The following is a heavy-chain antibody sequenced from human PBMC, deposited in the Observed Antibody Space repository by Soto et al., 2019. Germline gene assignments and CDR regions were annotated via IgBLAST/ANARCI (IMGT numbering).Heavy chain of an antibody. CDR2: IYYSGST. CDR3: ARPELGVRGAFDI. J-gene: IGHJ3*02. V-gene: IGHV4-39*01. D-gene: IGHD7-27*01. CDR1: GGSISSSSYY. Sequence: SETLSLTCTVSGGSISSSSYYWGWIRQPPGKGLEWIGSIYYSGSTYYNPSLKSRVTISVDTSKNQFSLKLSSVTAADTAVYYCARPELGVRGAFDIWGQGTMVTVSS.